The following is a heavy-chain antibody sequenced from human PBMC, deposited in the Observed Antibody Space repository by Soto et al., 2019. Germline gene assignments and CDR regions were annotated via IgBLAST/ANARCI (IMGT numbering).Heavy chain of an antibody. CDR1: GFTFTTYA. CDR3: AKAMQMRGDSSGYYYNGMDV. CDR2: ISGSGVST. V-gene: IGHV3-23*01. D-gene: IGHD5-12*01. Sequence: GGSLRLSCAASGFTFTTYALSWVRQAPGKGLEWVSTISGSGVSTYYADSVKGRFTISRDTSKDTVLLQMISPRAEDTALYYCAKAMQMRGDSSGYYYNGMDVWGQGTTVTVSS. J-gene: IGHJ6*02.